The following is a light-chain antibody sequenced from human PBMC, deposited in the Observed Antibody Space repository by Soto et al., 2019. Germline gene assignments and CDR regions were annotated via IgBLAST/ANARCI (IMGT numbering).Light chain of an antibody. J-gene: IGKJ4*01. V-gene: IGKV3-11*01. CDR3: HQRGDWPT. CDR1: QNVNYY. Sequence: EIVVTQSPAILSLSPGDRATLSCRTSQNVNYYLAWYQQKPGQAPRLLIYDTSNRATGIPARFTGSGFGTDFSLTITSLGPEDFAVYYCHQRGDWPTFGGGTKVEIK. CDR2: DTS.